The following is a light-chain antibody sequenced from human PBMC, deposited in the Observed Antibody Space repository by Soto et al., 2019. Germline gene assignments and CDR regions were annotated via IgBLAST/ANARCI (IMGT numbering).Light chain of an antibody. J-gene: IGKJ4*01. V-gene: IGKV3D-15*01. Sequence: EIVMTQSPATLSVSPGERATLSCRASQSVSSNLAWYQQKPGQAPRLLIYGASTRATGIPARFSGSGSGTEFTLTISSLQSEDFAVSYCQQYNNWPLTFGGGTKVELK. CDR3: QQYNNWPLT. CDR1: QSVSSN. CDR2: GAS.